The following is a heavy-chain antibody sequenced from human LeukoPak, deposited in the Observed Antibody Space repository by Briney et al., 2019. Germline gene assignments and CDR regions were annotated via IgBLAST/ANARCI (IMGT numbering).Heavy chain of an antibody. J-gene: IGHJ3*02. D-gene: IGHD3-10*01. CDR1: GGSFSGYY. Sequence: SETLSLTCAVYGGSFSGYYWSWIRQPPGKGLEWIGEINHSGSTNYNPSLKSRVTISVDTSKNQFSLKLSSVTAADTAVYYCARDAPTMVRGTDAFDIWGQGTMVTVSS. CDR3: ARDAPTMVRGTDAFDI. CDR2: INHSGST. V-gene: IGHV4-34*01.